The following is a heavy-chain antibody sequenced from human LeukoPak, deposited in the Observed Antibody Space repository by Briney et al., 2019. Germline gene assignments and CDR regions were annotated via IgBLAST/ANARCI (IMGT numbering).Heavy chain of an antibody. CDR2: ISSSSSTI. CDR1: GFTFSSYS. CDR3: ARGSLLWFGDQYFQH. V-gene: IGHV3-48*04. Sequence: GGSLRLSCAASGFTFSSYSMNWVRQAPGKGLEWVSYISSSSSTIYYADSVKGRFTISRDNAKNSLYLQMNSLRAEDTAVYYCARGSLLWFGDQYFQHWGQGTLVTVSS. D-gene: IGHD3-10*01. J-gene: IGHJ1*01.